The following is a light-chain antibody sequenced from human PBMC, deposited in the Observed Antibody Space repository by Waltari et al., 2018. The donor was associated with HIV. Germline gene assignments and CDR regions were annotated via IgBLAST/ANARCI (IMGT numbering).Light chain of an antibody. J-gene: IGLJ2*01. CDR1: SNKLGNKG. CDR3: ATWDISLSAVV. V-gene: IGLV10-54*04. CDR2: RDN. Sequence: QAGLTQPPSVSKGMRQTATLTCTGNSNKLGNKGAAWLQQHQGHPPKLLSYRDNKRPSGISERFSASRSGNTASLTITGVQPEDEADYFCATWDISLSAVVFGGGTTLTVL.